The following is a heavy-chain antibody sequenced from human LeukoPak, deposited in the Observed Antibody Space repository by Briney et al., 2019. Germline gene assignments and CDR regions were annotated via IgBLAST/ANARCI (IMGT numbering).Heavy chain of an antibody. CDR3: ARRRPYYYGSGSYSPYFDY. V-gene: IGHV4-34*01. D-gene: IGHD3-10*01. Sequence: SETLSLTCAVYGGSFSGYYWSWIRQPPGKGLEWIGEINHSGSTNYNPSLKSRVTISVDTSKNQVSLKLSSVTAADTAVYYCARRRPYYYGSGSYSPYFDYWGQGTLVTVSS. CDR2: INHSGST. J-gene: IGHJ4*02. CDR1: GGSFSGYY.